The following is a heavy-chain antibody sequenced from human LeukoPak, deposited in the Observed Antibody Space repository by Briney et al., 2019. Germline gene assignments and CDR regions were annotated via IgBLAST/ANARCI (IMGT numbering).Heavy chain of an antibody. CDR3: ANSRGHGSGNL. CDR1: GFTFSSYP. Sequence: GGSLRLSCAASGFTFSSYPMSWVRKAPGKGLEWVSGISGSGDRTYYADAVKGRFTISRDNSKNTVYLQMDSLRAEDTAVYYCANSRGHGSGNLWGQGTLVTVSS. V-gene: IGHV3-23*01. D-gene: IGHD3-10*01. CDR2: ISGSGDRT. J-gene: IGHJ5*02.